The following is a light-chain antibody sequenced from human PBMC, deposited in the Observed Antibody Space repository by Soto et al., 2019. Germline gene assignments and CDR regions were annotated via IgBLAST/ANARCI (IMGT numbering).Light chain of an antibody. Sequence: QSALTQPPSASGSPGQSVTISCTGTSSDVGVYNSVSWYQQHPAQAPKLMIYDVSKRPSGVPDRVSGSKSGNTASLTVSGLQAEDEADYYCSSYAGTHIVFGTGTKLTVL. V-gene: IGLV2-8*01. CDR3: SSYAGTHIV. CDR1: SSDVGVYNS. J-gene: IGLJ1*01. CDR2: DVS.